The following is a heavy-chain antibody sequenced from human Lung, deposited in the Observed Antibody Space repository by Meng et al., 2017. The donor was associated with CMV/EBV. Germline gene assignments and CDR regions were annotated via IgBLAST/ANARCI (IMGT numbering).Heavy chain of an antibody. CDR3: ARADYANYGFWSGFPAF. CDR1: GFMFSSYS. V-gene: IGHV3-30*04. CDR2: TSYDGSKK. Sequence: GGSLRLSCVASGFMFSSYSLHWVRQAPGKGLEWVAVTSYDGSKKKYANSVKGRFTVSRDNSKNTLYLQMNTLRADDTAVYYCARADYANYGFWSGFPAFWGQGTRVTVSS. J-gene: IGHJ4*02. D-gene: IGHD3-3*01.